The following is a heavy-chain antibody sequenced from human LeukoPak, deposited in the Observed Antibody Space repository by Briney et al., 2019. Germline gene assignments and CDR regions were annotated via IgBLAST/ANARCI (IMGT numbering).Heavy chain of an antibody. CDR3: ARAMGTYNWNDGIDY. Sequence: PGGSLRLSCAASGFTLSSYWMSWVRQPPGKGLEWVANIKQDGSEKYYVDSVKGRFTISRDNAKNSLYLQMNSLRAEDTAVYYCARAMGTYNWNDGIDYWGQGTLVTVSS. D-gene: IGHD1-20*01. CDR2: IKQDGSEK. CDR1: GFTLSSYW. J-gene: IGHJ4*02. V-gene: IGHV3-7*01.